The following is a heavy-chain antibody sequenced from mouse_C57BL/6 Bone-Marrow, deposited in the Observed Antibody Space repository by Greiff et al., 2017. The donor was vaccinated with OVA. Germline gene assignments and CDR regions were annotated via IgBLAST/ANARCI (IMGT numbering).Heavy chain of an antibody. Sequence: QVQLQQSGAELAKPGASVKLSCKASGYTFTSYWMHWVKQRPGQGLEWIGYINPSSGYTKYNQKFKDKATLTAAKSSSTAYMQLSSLTYEDSAVYYCSRSRGRYPAYWGQGTLVTVSA. CDR3: SRSRGRYPAY. CDR2: INPSSGYT. CDR1: GYTFTSYW. V-gene: IGHV1-7*01. D-gene: IGHD1-1*01. J-gene: IGHJ3*01.